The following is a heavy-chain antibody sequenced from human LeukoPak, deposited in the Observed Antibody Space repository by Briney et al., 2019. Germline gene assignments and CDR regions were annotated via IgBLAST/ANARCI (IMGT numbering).Heavy chain of an antibody. D-gene: IGHD3-22*01. CDR2: IIPILGIA. V-gene: IGHV1-69*04. J-gene: IGHJ4*02. Sequence: ASVKVSCKASGGTFSSYAISWVRQAPGQGLEWMGRIIPILGIANYAQKFQGRVTITTDESTSTAYMELSSLRSEDTAVYYCASRQNYYDSSGYFGYWGQGTLVTVSS. CDR1: GGTFSSYA. CDR3: ASRQNYYDSSGYFGY.